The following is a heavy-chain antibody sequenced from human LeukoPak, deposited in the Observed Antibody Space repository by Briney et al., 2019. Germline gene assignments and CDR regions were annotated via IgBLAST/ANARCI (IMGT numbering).Heavy chain of an antibody. Sequence: WETLSLTCAVYGGSFSGYYWSWIRQPPGKGLEWIGEINHSGSTNYNPSLKSRVTISVDTSKNQFSLKLSSVTAADTAVYYCAGGRRFLEWLLSGRFDPWGQGTLVTVSS. D-gene: IGHD3-3*01. CDR3: AGGRRFLEWLLSGRFDP. V-gene: IGHV4-34*01. J-gene: IGHJ5*02. CDR2: INHSGST. CDR1: GGSFSGYY.